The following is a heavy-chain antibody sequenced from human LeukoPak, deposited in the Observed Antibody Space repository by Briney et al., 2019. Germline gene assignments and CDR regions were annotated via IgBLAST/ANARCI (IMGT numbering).Heavy chain of an antibody. J-gene: IGHJ4*02. CDR1: GFTLSDYY. D-gene: IGHD1-26*01. CDR3: ARDEGALDY. CDR2: IYSGGST. Sequence: GGSLRLSCAASGFTLSDYYMSWIRQAPGKGLEWVSVIYSGGSTYYADSVKGRFTISRDNSKNTLYLQMNSLRAEDTAVYYCARDEGALDYWGQGTLVTVSS. V-gene: IGHV3-66*01.